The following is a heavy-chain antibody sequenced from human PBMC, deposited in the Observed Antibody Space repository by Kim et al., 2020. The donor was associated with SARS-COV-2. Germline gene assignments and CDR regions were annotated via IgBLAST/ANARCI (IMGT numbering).Heavy chain of an antibody. J-gene: IGHJ3*02. CDR2: IYYSGST. CDR1: GGSISSYY. Sequence: SETLSLTCTVSGGSISSYYWSWIRQPPGKGLEWIGYIYYSGSTNYNPSLKSRVTISVDTSKNQFSLKLSSVTAADTAVYYCARGQVAVAGFDAFDIWGQG. V-gene: IGHV4-59*01. CDR3: ARGQVAVAGFDAFDI. D-gene: IGHD6-19*01.